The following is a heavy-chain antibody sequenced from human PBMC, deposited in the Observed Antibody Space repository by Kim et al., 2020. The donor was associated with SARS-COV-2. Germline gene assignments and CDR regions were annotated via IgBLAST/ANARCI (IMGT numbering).Heavy chain of an antibody. J-gene: IGHJ3*02. Sequence: NTNYAQKFQERVTITRDMSTSTAYMELSSLGSEDTAVYYCATPMANDAFDIWGQGTMVTVSS. V-gene: IGHV1-58*01. D-gene: IGHD3-10*01. CDR2: NT. CDR3: ATPMANDAFDI.